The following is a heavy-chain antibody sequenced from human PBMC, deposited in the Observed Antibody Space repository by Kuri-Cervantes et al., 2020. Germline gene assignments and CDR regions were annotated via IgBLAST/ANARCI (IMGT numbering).Heavy chain of an antibody. CDR3: ARACCTGECSPGNS. J-gene: IGHJ4*02. Sequence: ASVKVSCKASGYTFSGYYMHWVRQAPGQGLEWMGWINPSSGATNYAQEFQGRVTVTRDTSIYTAYMELSSLRSDDTAVYYCARACCTGECSPGNSWGQGTLVTVSS. V-gene: IGHV1-2*02. CDR2: INPSSGAT. D-gene: IGHD2-8*02. CDR1: GYTFSGYY.